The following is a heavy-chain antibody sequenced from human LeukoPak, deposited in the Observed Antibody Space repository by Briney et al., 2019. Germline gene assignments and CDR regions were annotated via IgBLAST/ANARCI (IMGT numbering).Heavy chain of an antibody. CDR1: GYTFTSYG. Sequence: ASVKVSCKASGYTFTSYGISWVRQAPGQGLEWMGRINPNSGGTNYAQKFQGRVTMTRDTSLSTAYMELSRLRSDDTAVYYCAARNYYDSSGRFDYWGQGTLVTVSS. CDR3: AARNYYDSSGRFDY. V-gene: IGHV1-2*06. J-gene: IGHJ4*02. D-gene: IGHD3-22*01. CDR2: INPNSGGT.